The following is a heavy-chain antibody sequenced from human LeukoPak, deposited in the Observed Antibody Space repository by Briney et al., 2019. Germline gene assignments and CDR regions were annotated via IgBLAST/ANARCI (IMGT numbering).Heavy chain of an antibody. J-gene: IGHJ4*02. CDR1: GFIFSNYA. CDR2: IYSSGST. Sequence: GGSLRLSCAASGFIFSNYAINWVSQAPGKGLEWVSIIYSSGSTYYADSVKGRFTISRDNSKNTLYLQMNSLRAEDTAVYYCARVVAAMGGIDYWGQGTLVTVSS. V-gene: IGHV3-23*05. D-gene: IGHD2-21*02. CDR3: ARVVAAMGGIDY.